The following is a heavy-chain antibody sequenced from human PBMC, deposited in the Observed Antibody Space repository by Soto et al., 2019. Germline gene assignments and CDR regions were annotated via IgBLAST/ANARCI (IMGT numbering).Heavy chain of an antibody. Sequence: SETLSLTCSVSGGSISSADHLWSWIRQPPGKDLEWIAYIYYNGIIHYNPSLKSRVTISLDPSKNQFSLTMTSVTAADTAVYYCARVGPYCGGDCYSPPPWGQGTLVTVSS. V-gene: IGHV4-30-4*01. CDR1: GGSISSADHL. CDR3: ARVGPYCGGDCYSPPP. D-gene: IGHD2-21*02. CDR2: IYYNGII. J-gene: IGHJ5*02.